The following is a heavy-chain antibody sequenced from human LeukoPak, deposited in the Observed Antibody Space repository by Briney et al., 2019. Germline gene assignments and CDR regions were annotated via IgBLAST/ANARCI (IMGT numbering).Heavy chain of an antibody. D-gene: IGHD3-22*01. CDR1: GDSVSSISAA. Sequence: SQTLSLTCAISGDSVSSISAAWTWIRQSPSRGLEWLGRTYYRSKWYNDYAVSVKSRITINPDTSKNQFSLQLNSVTPEDTAVYYCAREETWYYDSSGYRAFDYWGQGTLVTVSS. V-gene: IGHV6-1*01. CDR2: TYYRSKWYN. CDR3: AREETWYYDSSGYRAFDY. J-gene: IGHJ4*02.